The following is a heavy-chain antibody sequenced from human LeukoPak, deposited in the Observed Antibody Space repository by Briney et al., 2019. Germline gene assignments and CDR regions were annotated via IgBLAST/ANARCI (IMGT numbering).Heavy chain of an antibody. Sequence: GGSLRLSCVASGFTFSTYTFNWVRKAPGKGLKWLSYISSGGLTIFYAASVKGRFTISRDNTKNAIYLDMTNLRAEDTAVYYCARDFDYGDYIDFWGQGTLVAVSS. V-gene: IGHV3-48*04. CDR2: ISSGGLTI. J-gene: IGHJ4*02. CDR3: ARDFDYGDYIDF. CDR1: GFTFSTYT. D-gene: IGHD4/OR15-4a*01.